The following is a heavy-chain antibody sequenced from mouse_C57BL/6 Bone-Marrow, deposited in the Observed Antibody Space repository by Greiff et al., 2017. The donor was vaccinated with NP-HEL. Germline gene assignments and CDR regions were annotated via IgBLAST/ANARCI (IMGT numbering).Heavy chain of an antibody. CDR1: GFSLTSYG. V-gene: IGHV2-2*01. D-gene: IGHD1-1*01. Sequence: VQGVESGPGLVQPSQSLSITCTVSGFSLTSYGVHWVRQSPGKGLEWLGVIWSGGSTDYNAAFISRLSISKDNSKSQVFFKMNSLQADDTAIYYCARPPLLRYYAMDYWGQGTSVTVSS. J-gene: IGHJ4*01. CDR3: ARPPLLRYYAMDY. CDR2: IWSGGST.